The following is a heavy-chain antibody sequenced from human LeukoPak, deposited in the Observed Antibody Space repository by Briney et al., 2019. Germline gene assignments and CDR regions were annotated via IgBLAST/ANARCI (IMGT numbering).Heavy chain of an antibody. V-gene: IGHV1-46*01. D-gene: IGHD6-19*01. CDR3: AREDSSGWYVFDD. Sequence: ASVRVSCKASVYTFTSYYMHWVRQAPGQGLEWMGIINPSGGSTSYAEKFQGRFTMTRDTSTSTVYMELSSLRSEDTAVYYCAREDSSGWYVFDDWGQGTLVTVSS. CDR2: INPSGGST. CDR1: VYTFTSYY. J-gene: IGHJ4*02.